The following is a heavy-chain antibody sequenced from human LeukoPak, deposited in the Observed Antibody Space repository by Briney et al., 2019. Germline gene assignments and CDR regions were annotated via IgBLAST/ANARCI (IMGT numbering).Heavy chain of an antibody. J-gene: IGHJ1*01. CDR3: ARDPSAEYFQH. V-gene: IGHV3-30*03. CDR1: GFTFSTYG. CDR2: ISYDGSNK. Sequence: GRSLRLSCAASGFTFSTYGMHWVRQAPGKGLEWVAVISYDGSNKYYADSVKGRFTISRDNSKNTLYLQMNSLRAEDTAVYYCARDPSAEYFQHWGQGTLVTVSS.